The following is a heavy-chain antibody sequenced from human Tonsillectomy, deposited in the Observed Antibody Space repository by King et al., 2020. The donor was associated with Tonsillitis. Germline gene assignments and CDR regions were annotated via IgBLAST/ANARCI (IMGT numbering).Heavy chain of an antibody. V-gene: IGHV3-30*18. CDR2: ISYDGSNK. CDR3: AKDGSYGYVYYDY. Sequence: VQLVESGGGVVQPGRSLRLSCAASGFTFSSYGMHWVRQAPGKGLEWVAGISYDGSNKYYADSVKGRFTISRDNSKNTLYLQMNSLRAEDTAVYYCAKDGSYGYVYYDYWGQGTLVTVSS. J-gene: IGHJ4*02. CDR1: GFTFSSYG. D-gene: IGHD5-18*01.